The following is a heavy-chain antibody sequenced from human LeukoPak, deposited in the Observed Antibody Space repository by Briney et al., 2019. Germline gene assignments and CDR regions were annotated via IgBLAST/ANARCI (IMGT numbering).Heavy chain of an antibody. V-gene: IGHV4-30-4*08. Sequence: PSETLSLTCTVSGGSISSGDYYWSWIRQPPGKGLEWIGYIYYSGSTYYDPFLKSRVTISVDTSKNQFSLKLSSVTAADTAVYYCARGVVGYYMDVWGKGTTVTVSS. CDR3: ARGVVGYYMDV. CDR2: IYYSGST. J-gene: IGHJ6*03. CDR1: GGSISSGDYY.